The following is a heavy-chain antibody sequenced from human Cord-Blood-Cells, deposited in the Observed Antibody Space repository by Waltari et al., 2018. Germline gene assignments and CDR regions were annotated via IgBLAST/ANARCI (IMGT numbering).Heavy chain of an antibody. CDR1: GFTFRSYA. D-gene: IGHD3-3*01. Sequence: EVQLLESGGGLVQPGGSLRLSCAASGFTFRSYAMSWVRQAPGKGLEWVSAISGSGGSTYYADSVKGRFTISRDNSKNTLYLQMNSLRAEDTAVYYCAKDGEIETSIFGVTTDWYFDLWGRGTLVTVSS. J-gene: IGHJ2*01. CDR3: AKDGEIETSIFGVTTDWYFDL. CDR2: ISGSGGST. V-gene: IGHV3-23*01.